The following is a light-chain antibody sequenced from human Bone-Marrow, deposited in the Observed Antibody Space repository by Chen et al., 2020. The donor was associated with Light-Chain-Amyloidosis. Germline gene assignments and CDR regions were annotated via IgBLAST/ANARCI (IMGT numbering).Light chain of an antibody. CDR1: SSDVGGYNY. V-gene: IGLV2-14*01. Sequence: SALTHPASVSGSPGQSITISCPGTSSDVGGYNYVSWYQQHPGKAPKLMIYEVSNRPSGVSKRFSGSKSGNKASLTISGLQAEDEADYYCSSYTSSSTRVFGGGTKLTVL. CDR3: SSYTSSSTRV. J-gene: IGLJ3*02. CDR2: EVS.